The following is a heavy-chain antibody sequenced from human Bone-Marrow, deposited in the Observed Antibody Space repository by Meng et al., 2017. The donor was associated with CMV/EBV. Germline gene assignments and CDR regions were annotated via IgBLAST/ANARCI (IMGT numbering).Heavy chain of an antibody. V-gene: IGHV3-9*03. CDR1: GFTLDDYA. D-gene: IGHD3-3*01. Sequence: SLKTPCAAPGFTLDDYATHWVRPAPGQGLEWVSGISWNSGSIGYADSVKGRFTISRDNVKNNLDLQMNSLRAEDMVVYYCAKAIGARITPGYYGMDVWGQGTTVTVSS. CDR2: ISWNSGSI. J-gene: IGHJ6*02. CDR3: AKAIGARITPGYYGMDV.